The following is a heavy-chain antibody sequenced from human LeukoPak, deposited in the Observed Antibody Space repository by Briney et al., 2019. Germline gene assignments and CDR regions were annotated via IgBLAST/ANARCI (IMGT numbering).Heavy chain of an antibody. CDR3: ARGGELTYYYDSSGYALDY. D-gene: IGHD3-22*01. Sequence: SETLSLTCAVYGGSFSGYYWSWIRQPPGKGLEWIGEINHSGSTNYNPSLKSRVTISVDTSKNQFSLKLSSVTAADTAVYYCARGGELTYYYDSSGYALDYWGQRTLVTVSS. CDR1: GGSFSGYY. V-gene: IGHV4-34*01. CDR2: INHSGST. J-gene: IGHJ4*02.